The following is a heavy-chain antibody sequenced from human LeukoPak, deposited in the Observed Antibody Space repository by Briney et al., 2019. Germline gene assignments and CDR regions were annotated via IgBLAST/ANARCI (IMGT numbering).Heavy chain of an antibody. Sequence: GGSLRLSCAASGCTFSSYWMHWVRQAPRKGPGWVSRINSDGAGAMCAGSVKGRFTISRDNAKNTLYRQMNSLRAEDTAVYYCAKHPAFDIWGQGTMVTVSS. CDR1: GCTFSSYW. J-gene: IGHJ3*02. CDR3: AKHPAFDI. CDR2: INSDGAGA. V-gene: IGHV3-74*03.